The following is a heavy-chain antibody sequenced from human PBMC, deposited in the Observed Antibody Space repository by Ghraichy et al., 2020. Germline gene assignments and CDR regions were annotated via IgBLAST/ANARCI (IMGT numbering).Heavy chain of an antibody. J-gene: IGHJ5*02. CDR2: IQPSGKT. D-gene: IGHD2-8*01. Sequence: SETLSLTCTVSGDSITTGNYFWSWIRQPAGKGLEWIGRIQPSGKTNYKTSLKGRLSISQDKPKNQFFLNLTSVTAADTAIYYCARTKIFENWFDPWGQGILVTGSS. V-gene: IGHV4-61*02. CDR1: GDSITTGNYF. CDR3: ARTKIFENWFDP.